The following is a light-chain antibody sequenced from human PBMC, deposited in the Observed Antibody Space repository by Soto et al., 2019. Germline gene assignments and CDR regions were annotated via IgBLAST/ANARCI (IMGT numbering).Light chain of an antibody. J-gene: IGKJ1*01. V-gene: IGKV3-20*01. CDR3: QHYITSLTT. CDR1: QSVNNNY. Sequence: ENVLTQSPDTLSLSPGEEATLSCRASQSVNNNYLAWYQQIPGQPPRLLIYGASRRATGIPDRFIGSGSGTEFTLTISRLEPEDFEVYYCQHYITSLTTFGQGTKVDIK. CDR2: GAS.